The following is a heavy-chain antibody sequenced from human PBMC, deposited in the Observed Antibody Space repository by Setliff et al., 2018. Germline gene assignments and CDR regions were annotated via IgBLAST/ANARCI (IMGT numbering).Heavy chain of an antibody. V-gene: IGHV3-30*02. D-gene: IGHD3-9*01. CDR1: GFTFSNYG. J-gene: IGHJ6*02. CDR2: IRYDGSDK. Sequence: GGSLRLSCAASGFTFSNYGTHWVRQAPGKGLEWVAFIRYDGSDKNYADSMKGRFTISRDNSKNTLSLQMNSLRAEDAAVYYCAKHGAYNDFLTGYNFYYDMDVWGQGTTVTVSS. CDR3: AKHGAYNDFLTGYNFYYDMDV.